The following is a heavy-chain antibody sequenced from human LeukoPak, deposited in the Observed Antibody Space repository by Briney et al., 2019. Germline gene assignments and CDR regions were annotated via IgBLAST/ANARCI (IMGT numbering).Heavy chain of an antibody. J-gene: IGHJ5*02. D-gene: IGHD2-21*02. Sequence: SETLSLTCTVSGGSISSYYWSWIRQPPGKGLEWIGYIYYSGSTNYNPSLKSRVTISVDTSKNQFSPKLSSVTAADTAVYYCARVRGAYCGGDCYPHLFDPWGQGTLVTVSS. CDR3: ARVRGAYCGGDCYPHLFDP. CDR1: GGSISSYY. CDR2: IYYSGST. V-gene: IGHV4-59*01.